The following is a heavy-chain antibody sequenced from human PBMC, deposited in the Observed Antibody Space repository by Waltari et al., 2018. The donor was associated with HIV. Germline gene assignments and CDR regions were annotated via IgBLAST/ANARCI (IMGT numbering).Heavy chain of an antibody. J-gene: IGHJ4*02. D-gene: IGHD3-3*01. CDR2: SNTDGSST. V-gene: IGHV3-74*01. Sequence: EVQVVESGGGLVQPGGTLRLSCAASGFTFSSYWMHWVRQVPGKGLEGVSRSNTDGSSTSYADSVEGRCTISRDNAKNTLFLQLYSLRAEDTAVYYCATSVESYDFWSGAYYFDYWGQGTLVTVSS. CDR1: GFTFSSYW. CDR3: ATSVESYDFWSGAYYFDY.